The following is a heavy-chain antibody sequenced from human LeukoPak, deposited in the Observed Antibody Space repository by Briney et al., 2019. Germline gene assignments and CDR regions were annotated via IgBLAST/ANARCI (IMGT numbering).Heavy chain of an antibody. V-gene: IGHV5-51*01. Sequence: ASVKVSCKASGYTFTSYWIGWVRQMPGKGLEWMGIIYPGDSDTRYSPSFQGQVTISADKSISTAYLQWSSLKASDTAMYYCARQDGSGSPDYWGQGTLVTVSS. J-gene: IGHJ4*02. CDR2: IYPGDSDT. CDR3: ARQDGSGSPDY. D-gene: IGHD3-10*01. CDR1: GYTFTSYW.